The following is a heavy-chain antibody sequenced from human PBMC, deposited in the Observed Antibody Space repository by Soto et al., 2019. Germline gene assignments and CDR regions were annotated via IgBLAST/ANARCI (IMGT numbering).Heavy chain of an antibody. Sequence: GGSLRLSCAASGFPFISNDMSWVRQAPGKGLVWVSRMNEDGGTTDYADSVKGRFTISRDNAKRSLYLQMMSLTAEDTAIYYCVRGGGGGLFDPWGQGTMVTVSS. CDR2: MNEDGGTT. CDR1: GFPFISND. J-gene: IGHJ5*02. CDR3: VRGGGGGLFDP. V-gene: IGHV3-20*04. D-gene: IGHD2-15*01.